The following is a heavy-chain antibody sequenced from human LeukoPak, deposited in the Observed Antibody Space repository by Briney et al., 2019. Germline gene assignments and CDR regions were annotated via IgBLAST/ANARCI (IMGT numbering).Heavy chain of an antibody. V-gene: IGHV3-30*04. J-gene: IGHJ3*02. Sequence: PGGSLRLSCAASGFTFSSYAMHWVRQAPGKGLEWVAVISYDGSNKYYADSVKGRFTISRDNSKNTLYLQMDSLRAEDTAVYYCARVIDRYCSGGSCTAFDIWGQGTMVTVSS. D-gene: IGHD2-15*01. CDR2: ISYDGSNK. CDR1: GFTFSSYA. CDR3: ARVIDRYCSGGSCTAFDI.